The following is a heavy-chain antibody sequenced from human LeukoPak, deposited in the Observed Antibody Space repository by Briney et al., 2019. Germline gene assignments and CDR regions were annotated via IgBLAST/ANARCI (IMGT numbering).Heavy chain of an antibody. J-gene: IGHJ4*02. CDR3: ATSKAPTGGLRAFDY. CDR1: GGSFSGYY. CDR2: INHSGST. Sequence: SETLSLTCAVYGGSFSGYYWSWIRQPPGKGLEWIGEINHSGSTNYNPSLKSRVTISVDTSKNQFSLQLNSVTPEDTALYYCATSKAPTGGLRAFDYWGQGTLVTVSS. D-gene: IGHD5-12*01. V-gene: IGHV4-34*01.